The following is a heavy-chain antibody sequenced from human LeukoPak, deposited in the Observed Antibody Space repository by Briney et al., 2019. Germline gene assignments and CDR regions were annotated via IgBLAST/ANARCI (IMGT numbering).Heavy chain of an antibody. D-gene: IGHD2-2*01. V-gene: IGHV3-23*01. CDR3: AKLPPPYCSSTSCPNY. Sequence: GGSLRLSCAASGFTFSSYVMSWVRQAPGKGLEGVSAISGSGGSTYYADSVKGRFTISSDNSKNTLYLQMNSLRAEDTAVYHCAKLPPPYCSSTSCPNYWGQGTLVTVSS. CDR2: ISGSGGST. J-gene: IGHJ4*02. CDR1: GFTFSSYV.